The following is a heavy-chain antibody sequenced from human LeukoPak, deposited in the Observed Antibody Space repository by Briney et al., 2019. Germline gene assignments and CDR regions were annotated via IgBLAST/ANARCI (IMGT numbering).Heavy chain of an antibody. V-gene: IGHV3-23*01. D-gene: IGHD6-13*01. CDR1: GFTFSSYT. J-gene: IGHJ4*02. Sequence: GGSLRLSCAASGFTFSSYTMSWVRQAPGKGKEWASLISGSGGITYYADSVKGRITISRDNSKNTLYLQMDSLRAEDTAVYYCAKDSAAVGGPTTDWGQGTLVTVSS. CDR2: ISGSGGIT. CDR3: AKDSAAVGGPTTD.